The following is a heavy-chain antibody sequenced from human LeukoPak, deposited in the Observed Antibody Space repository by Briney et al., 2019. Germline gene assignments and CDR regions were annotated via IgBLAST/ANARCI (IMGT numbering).Heavy chain of an antibody. CDR3: ARDPWGSYRYSVWFDS. J-gene: IGHJ5*01. D-gene: IGHD3-16*02. CDR1: GFTFSRYE. Sequence: GGSLRLSCAASGFTFSRYEMNWVRQAPGKGLEWVSFIYSDNTHYSDSVKGRFTISRDNSKNTLYLQMNSLRAEDTAVYYCARDPWGSYRYSVWFDSWGQGTLVTVSS. CDR2: IYSDNT. V-gene: IGHV3-53*01.